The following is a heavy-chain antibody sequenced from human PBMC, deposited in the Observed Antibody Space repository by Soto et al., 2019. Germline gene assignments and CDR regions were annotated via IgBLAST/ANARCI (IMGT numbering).Heavy chain of an antibody. V-gene: IGHV4-4*07. Sequence: SETLSLTCTVSGGSISSLYWAWIRQPAGKGLECIGRIFPSGDSNYNPSLTSRVSMSLDTSKNQFSLTVSSVTAADTAVYYCARASRCKSEYECFAWLDFWGQGILVTVSS. CDR1: GGSISSLY. CDR2: IFPSGDS. J-gene: IGHJ4*02. D-gene: IGHD6-6*01. CDR3: ARASRCKSEYECFAWLDF.